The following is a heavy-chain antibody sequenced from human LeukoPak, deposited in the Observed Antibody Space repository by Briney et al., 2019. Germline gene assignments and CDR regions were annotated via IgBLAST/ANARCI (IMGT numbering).Heavy chain of an antibody. Sequence: GGSLRLSCAASGFTVSSNYMNWVRQAPGKGLEWVSVIYSGGPTYYADSVKGRFTISRDSSKNTLYLQMNSLRAEDTAVYYCARVRESSSWYERYFDYWGQGTLVTVSS. CDR2: IYSGGPT. CDR1: GFTVSSNY. CDR3: ARVRESSSWYERYFDY. J-gene: IGHJ4*02. V-gene: IGHV3-66*01. D-gene: IGHD6-13*01.